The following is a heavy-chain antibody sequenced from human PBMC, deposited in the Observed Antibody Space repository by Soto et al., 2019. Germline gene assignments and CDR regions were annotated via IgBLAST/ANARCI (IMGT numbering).Heavy chain of an antibody. V-gene: IGHV1-18*01. Sequence: QVQLVQSGAEVKKPGASVKVSCKASGYTFTSYGISWVRQAPGQGLEWMGWISAYYGNTNYAQKLQGRVTMTTDTSXSXXYMELRSLRADDTAVYYCARDSAGYYYGAGSYYGYWGQGTLVTVSS. D-gene: IGHD3-10*01. CDR3: ARDSAGYYYGAGSYYGY. CDR1: GYTFTSYG. CDR2: ISAYYGNT. J-gene: IGHJ4*02.